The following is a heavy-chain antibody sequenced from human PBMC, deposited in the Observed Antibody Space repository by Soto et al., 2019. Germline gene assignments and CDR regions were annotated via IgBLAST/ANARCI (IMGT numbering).Heavy chain of an antibody. CDR3: AREIVTAGGNNYFDP. V-gene: IGHV4-4*02. CDR2: AYHTGDT. CDR1: GGTVASSHW. J-gene: IGHJ5*02. D-gene: IGHD2-21*02. Sequence: SETLSLTCGVSGGTVASSHWWSWVRQSPGGGLEWIGNAYHTGDTNLNPSLQSRVTISVGKSNNQFSLRLNSLTAADTAVYFCAREIVTAGGNNYFDPWGPGTLVTVSS.